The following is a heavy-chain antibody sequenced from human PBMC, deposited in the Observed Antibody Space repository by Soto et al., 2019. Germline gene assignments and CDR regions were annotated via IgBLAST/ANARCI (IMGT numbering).Heavy chain of an antibody. D-gene: IGHD2-2*01. CDR1: GYSFTSYW. CDR3: ARSLIVLEPAASDDAFDI. V-gene: IGHV5-51*01. CDR2: IYPGDSDT. Sequence: GKSLKISCKGSGYSFTSYWIGWVRQMPGKGLEWMGIIYPGDSDTRYSPSFQGQVTISADKSISTAYLQWSSLKASDTAIYYCARSLIVLEPAASDDAFDIWGQGTMVTVSS. J-gene: IGHJ3*02.